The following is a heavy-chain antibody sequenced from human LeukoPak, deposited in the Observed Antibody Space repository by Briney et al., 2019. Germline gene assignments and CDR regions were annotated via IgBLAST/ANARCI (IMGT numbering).Heavy chain of an antibody. D-gene: IGHD3-10*01. CDR2: IYYSGST. Sequence: SETLSLTCAVYGGSFSGDYWGWIRQPPGKGLEWIGSIYYSGSTYYNPSLKSRVTISVDTSKNQFSLKLSSVTAADTAVYYCARVVNPSTFGELYYFDYWGQGTLVTVSS. J-gene: IGHJ4*02. CDR3: ARVVNPSTFGELYYFDY. CDR1: GGSFSGDY. V-gene: IGHV4-39*07.